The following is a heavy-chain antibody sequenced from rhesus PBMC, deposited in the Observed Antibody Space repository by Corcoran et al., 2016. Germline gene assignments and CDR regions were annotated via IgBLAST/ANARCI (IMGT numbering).Heavy chain of an antibody. CDR2: INSGGGST. Sequence: EVQLVETGGGLVQPGGSLKLSCAASGFTFSSYGMSWVRQAPGKGLEWVSAINSGGGSTYSADSVKGRFTISRDNSKNTLSLQMNSLRADDTAVYYCAKGAGYFDYWGQGVLVTVSS. CDR1: GFTFSSYG. CDR3: AKGAGYFDY. V-gene: IGHV3S5*01. J-gene: IGHJ4*01.